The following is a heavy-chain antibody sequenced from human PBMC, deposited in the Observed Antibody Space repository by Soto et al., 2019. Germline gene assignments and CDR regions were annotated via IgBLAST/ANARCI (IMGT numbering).Heavy chain of an antibody. J-gene: IGHJ6*03. V-gene: IGHV3-74*01. CDR2: INSDGSSR. Sequence: EVQLVESGGGLVQPGGSLRLSCTASGFPLSDYWMHWVRQAPGKGLVWVSRINSDGSSRTYADPVKGRFTIARDNAQNTVYVQMNSLGADDTGAYYCARGDMPTAQYYYVMDVWGKGTTVTVAS. D-gene: IGHD2-15*01. CDR3: ARGDMPTAQYYYVMDV. CDR1: GFPLSDYW.